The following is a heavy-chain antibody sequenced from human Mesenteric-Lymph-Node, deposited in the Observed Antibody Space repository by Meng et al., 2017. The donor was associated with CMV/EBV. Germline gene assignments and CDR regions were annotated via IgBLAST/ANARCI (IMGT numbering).Heavy chain of an antibody. V-gene: IGHV4-34*01. CDR2: INHSGST. D-gene: IGHD1/OR15-1a*01. Sequence: SETLSLTCAVYVGSFSGYYWSWIRQPPGKGLEWIGEINHSGSTNYNPSLKSRVTISVDTSKNQFSLKLSSVTAADTAVYYCARELEQGDYFDYWGQGTLVTVSS. CDR3: ARELEQGDYFDY. CDR1: VGSFSGYY. J-gene: IGHJ4*02.